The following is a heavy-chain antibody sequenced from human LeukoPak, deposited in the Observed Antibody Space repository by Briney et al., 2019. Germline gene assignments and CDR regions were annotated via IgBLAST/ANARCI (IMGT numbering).Heavy chain of an antibody. V-gene: IGHV4-39*07. D-gene: IGHD6-19*01. Sequence: SETLSLTCIVSGDSIRNRHNYWGWIRQPPGKGLEWIGSIYYSGNTYFNPSLKSRVTISIDTSKSQFSLTLTSLGAADTAIYYCVRDRSIAVAATSYWYFDLWGRGTLVTVSS. CDR1: GDSIRNRHNY. J-gene: IGHJ2*01. CDR3: VRDRSIAVAATSYWYFDL. CDR2: IYYSGNT.